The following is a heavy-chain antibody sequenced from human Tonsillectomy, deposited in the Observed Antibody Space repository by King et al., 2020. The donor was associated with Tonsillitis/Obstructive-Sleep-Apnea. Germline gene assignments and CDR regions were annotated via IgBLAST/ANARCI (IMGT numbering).Heavy chain of an antibody. D-gene: IGHD3-3*01. V-gene: IGHV1-46*01. Sequence: VQLVESGAEVKKPGASVKVSCKASGYTFTKCYMHWVRQATGQGLEWMGIINPSGDSTTYAQKFQGRVTMTRETSTSTVYMELSSLRSEDTAVYYCARIRYDFWHGHYSGVTDYNEIDVWGQGTTVTVSS. CDR1: GYTFTKCY. J-gene: IGHJ6*02. CDR3: ARIRYDFWHGHYSGVTDYNEIDV. CDR2: INPSGDST.